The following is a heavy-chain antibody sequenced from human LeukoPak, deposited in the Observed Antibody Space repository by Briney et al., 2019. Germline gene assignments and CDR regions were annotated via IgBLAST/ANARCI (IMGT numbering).Heavy chain of an antibody. CDR3: ARELSYSSGWLESYYYYYYYMDV. V-gene: IGHV4-4*08. J-gene: IGHJ6*03. CDR1: GGSISSCY. CDR2: IYTSGST. Sequence: PSETLSLTCTVSGGSISSCYWSWIRQPPGKGLEWIGRIYTSGSTNYNPSLKSRVTISVDTSKNQFSLKLSSVTAADTAVYYCARELSYSSGWLESYYYYYYYMDVWGKGTTVTVSS. D-gene: IGHD6-19*01.